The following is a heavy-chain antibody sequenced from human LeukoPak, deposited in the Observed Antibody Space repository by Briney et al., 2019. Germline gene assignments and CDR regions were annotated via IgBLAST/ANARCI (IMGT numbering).Heavy chain of an antibody. J-gene: IGHJ3*02. CDR2: ISSNGGNT. CDR3: AREANWGRGDAFDI. Sequence: GGSLRLSCAASGFIFSNYAIHWVRQAPGKGLEYVSAISSNGGNTYYANSVKGRFTISRDNSKNTLYLQMGSLRAEDMAVYYCAREANWGRGDAFDIWGQGTMVTVSS. D-gene: IGHD7-27*01. V-gene: IGHV3-64*01. CDR1: GFIFSNYA.